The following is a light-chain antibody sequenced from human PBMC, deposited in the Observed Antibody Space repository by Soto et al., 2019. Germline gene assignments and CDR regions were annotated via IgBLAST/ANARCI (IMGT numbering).Light chain of an antibody. V-gene: IGLV2-11*01. CDR1: ISDVGGYNY. CDR3: CSYAGSYTFDV. Sequence: QSALTQPRSVSGSPGQSVTISCTGTISDVGGYNYVSWYQQHPSKAPKLMIYDVSKRPSGVPDRFSGSKSGNTASLTISGLQAEDEADYYCCSYAGSYTFDVFGTGTKV. CDR2: DVS. J-gene: IGLJ1*01.